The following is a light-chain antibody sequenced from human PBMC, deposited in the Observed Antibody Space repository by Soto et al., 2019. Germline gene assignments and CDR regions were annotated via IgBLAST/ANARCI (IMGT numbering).Light chain of an antibody. V-gene: IGLV2-11*01. Sequence: QSALTQPRSVTGSPGQSVAISHTGTSRDVDAYDFVSWYQHHPGKAPKLIISEVSKRPSGVSHRLSGSKSGNTASLTISGLQAEDEADYFCCSFAGSFYGFGTGTKVTVL. J-gene: IGLJ1*01. CDR1: SRDVDAYDF. CDR2: EVS. CDR3: CSFAGSFYG.